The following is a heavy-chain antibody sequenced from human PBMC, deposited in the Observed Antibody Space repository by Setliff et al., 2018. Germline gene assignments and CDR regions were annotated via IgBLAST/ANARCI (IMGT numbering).Heavy chain of an antibody. Sequence: SETLSLTCTVSGYSISSGYCWGWIRQPPGKGLEWIGNICHSGSTYYNPSLKSRVTISVDTSKNQFSLKLTSVTAADTAIYYCARATAGVLIGGPWGQGTMVTVSS. D-gene: IGHD5-18*01. V-gene: IGHV4-38-2*02. CDR3: ARATAGVLIGGP. CDR1: GYSISSGYC. CDR2: ICHSGST. J-gene: IGHJ3*01.